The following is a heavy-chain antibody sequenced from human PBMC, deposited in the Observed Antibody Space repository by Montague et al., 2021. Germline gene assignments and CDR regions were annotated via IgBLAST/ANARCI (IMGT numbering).Heavy chain of an antibody. CDR2: TYYMSKWAN. D-gene: IGHD6-19*01. CDR1: GDSVASDGVT. J-gene: IGHJ4*02. CDR3: VRQSVSGKFDY. V-gene: IGHV6-1*01. Sequence: CAISGDSVASDGVTWNWIKHSPSIGLQWLGRTYYMSKWANDYALSVRSRITFNPDTSKNQFSLQLDSVTPEDTAVYYCVRQSVSGKFDYWGQGARVTVSS.